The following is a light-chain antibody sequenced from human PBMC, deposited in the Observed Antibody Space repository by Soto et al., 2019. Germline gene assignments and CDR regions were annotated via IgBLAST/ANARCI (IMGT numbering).Light chain of an antibody. CDR3: AVWDFSLNGFYV. Sequence: QPVLTQPPSASGTPGQRVTISCSGSSSNIGGNPVNWYQQLPGTAPKLLIYSNNQRPSGVPDRFSGSKSGTSASLAISGLQSEDEADYYCAVWDFSLNGFYVFGTGTKVTVL. J-gene: IGLJ1*01. CDR1: SSNIGGNP. V-gene: IGLV1-44*01. CDR2: SNN.